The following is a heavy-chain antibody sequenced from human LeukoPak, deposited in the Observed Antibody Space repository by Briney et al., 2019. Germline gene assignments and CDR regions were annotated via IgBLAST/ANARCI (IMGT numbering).Heavy chain of an antibody. J-gene: IGHJ4*02. V-gene: IGHV3-72*01. CDR1: GFTFIDHY. CDR2: IRNKANSYTT. CDR3: ARRNSVTQGLDN. D-gene: IGHD5/OR15-5a*01. Sequence: PGGSLRLSCAASGFTFIDHYMDWVHQAPGKGLEWIGRIRNKANSYTTEYAASVKGRFTVSRDDSKNSLFLQMNSLESEDTAVYYCARRNSVTQGLDNWGQGTLVTVSS.